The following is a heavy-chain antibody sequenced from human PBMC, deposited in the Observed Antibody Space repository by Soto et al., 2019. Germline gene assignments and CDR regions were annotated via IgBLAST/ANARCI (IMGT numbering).Heavy chain of an antibody. Sequence: SETLSLTCAVYGGSFSGYYWSWIRQPPGKGLEWIGEINHSGSTNYNPSLKSRVTISVDTSKNQFSLKLSSVTAADTAVYYCARAEYDFWSGRDYYGMDVGGQGTTVTVSS. V-gene: IGHV4-34*01. D-gene: IGHD3-3*01. J-gene: IGHJ6*02. CDR1: GGSFSGYY. CDR3: ARAEYDFWSGRDYYGMDV. CDR2: INHSGST.